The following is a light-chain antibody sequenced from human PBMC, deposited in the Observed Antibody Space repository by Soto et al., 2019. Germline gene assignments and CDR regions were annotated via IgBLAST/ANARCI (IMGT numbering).Light chain of an antibody. J-gene: IGKJ5*01. Sequence: EIVLTQSPGTLSLSPVERATLSCRAGQSVSSNSLAWYQQKPGQAPRLLIYGASTRAIGIPDRFSGSGSGTDFTLSISRLEPEDFAVYYCQQYDRSSITFGQGTRLEIK. CDR1: QSVSSNS. CDR3: QQYDRSSIT. CDR2: GAS. V-gene: IGKV3-20*01.